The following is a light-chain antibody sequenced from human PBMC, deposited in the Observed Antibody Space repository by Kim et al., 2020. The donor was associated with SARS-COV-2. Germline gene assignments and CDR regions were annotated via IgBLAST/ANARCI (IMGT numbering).Light chain of an antibody. CDR2: ANS. V-gene: IGLV1-40*01. Sequence: QSVLTQPPSVSGAPGQRVTISCTGTRSNIGLGYDVHWYQQLPGTAPKLLIYANSQRPAGVPDRFSGSKSGASASLAIAALQAEDEADYYCQSFDSGLSALALFGGGTQLTVL. J-gene: IGLJ2*01. CDR3: QSFDSGLSALAL. CDR1: RSNIGLGYD.